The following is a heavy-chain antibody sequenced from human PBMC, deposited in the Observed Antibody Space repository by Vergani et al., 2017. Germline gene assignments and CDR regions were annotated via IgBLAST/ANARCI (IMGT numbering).Heavy chain of an antibody. J-gene: IGHJ6*02. CDR2: IIPIFGTA. CDR3: AREPYCGGDCYSGGTYYGMDV. V-gene: IGHV1-69*18. Sequence: QVQLVQSGAEVKKPGSSVKVSCKASGGTFSSYAISWVRQAPGQGLEWMGRIIPIFGTANYAQKFQGRVTITADEATSTAYMELSSLRSEETAVYYCAREPYCGGDCYSGGTYYGMDVWGQGTTVTVSS. D-gene: IGHD2-21*02. CDR1: GGTFSSYA.